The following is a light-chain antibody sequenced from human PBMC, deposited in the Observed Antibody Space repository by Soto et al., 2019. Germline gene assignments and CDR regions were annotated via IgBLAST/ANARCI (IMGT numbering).Light chain of an antibody. Sequence: QSVLTQPRSVSGSPGQSVTISCTGTSSDVGANNYVSWYQQHPGKVPKLMIYDVSKRPSGVPDRFSGSKSGNTASLTISGLQAEDEADYYCCSYAGTYNLGVFGGGTKLTVL. CDR2: DVS. CDR3: CSYAGTYNLGV. J-gene: IGLJ2*01. V-gene: IGLV2-11*01. CDR1: SSDVGANNY.